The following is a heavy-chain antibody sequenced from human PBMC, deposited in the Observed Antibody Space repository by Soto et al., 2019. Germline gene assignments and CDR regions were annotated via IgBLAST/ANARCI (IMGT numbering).Heavy chain of an antibody. CDR3: ARSKRPYYDSSGQYYFDY. CDR1: GGSMSSSSYY. Sequence: XETLSLTCTVSGGSMSSSSYYWGWIRQPRGKGLEWIGSIYYSGSTYYNPSLKSRVTISVDTSKNQFSLKLSSVTAADTAVYYCARSKRPYYDSSGQYYFDYWGQGTLVTVSS. V-gene: IGHV4-39*01. J-gene: IGHJ4*02. D-gene: IGHD3-22*01. CDR2: IYYSGST.